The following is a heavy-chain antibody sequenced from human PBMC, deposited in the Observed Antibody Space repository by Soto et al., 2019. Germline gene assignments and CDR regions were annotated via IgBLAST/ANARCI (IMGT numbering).Heavy chain of an antibody. D-gene: IGHD3-22*01. CDR3: ARGGSVYTWFNEF. V-gene: IGHV1-69*01. CDR2: IIPVFQTA. CDR1: GGLFSSYP. J-gene: IGHJ4*02. Sequence: QEQLVQSGAEVKKPGSSVKVSCKASGGLFSSYPISWVRQVPGQGLAWMGGIIPVFQTAYYTQRFQGRVTITADESTNTAYMELSSLRSEDTAIYYCARGGSVYTWFNEFWGQGTLVTVSS.